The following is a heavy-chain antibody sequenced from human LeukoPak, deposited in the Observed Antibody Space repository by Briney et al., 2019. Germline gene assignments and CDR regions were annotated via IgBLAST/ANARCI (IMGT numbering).Heavy chain of an antibody. Sequence: SETLSLTCTVSGDSISSYYWSWIRQPPGKGLEWIGYIFYSGSTNYKPSLKSRVTISVDTSENQFSLKLSSVTAADTAVYYCARGRTYYYYGMDVWGQGTTVTVSS. CDR3: ARGRTYYYYGMDV. V-gene: IGHV4-59*01. CDR2: IFYSGST. J-gene: IGHJ6*02. CDR1: GDSISSYY.